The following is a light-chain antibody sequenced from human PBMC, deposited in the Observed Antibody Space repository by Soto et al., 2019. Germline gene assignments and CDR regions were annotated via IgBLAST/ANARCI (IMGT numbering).Light chain of an antibody. Sequence: EIVLTQSPATLSLSPGERATLSCRASQSVSSYLAWYQQKPGQAPRLLIYGASNRATGIPDRFSGSGSGTDFTLTISRLEPEDFAVYYCQKRSSWSGITFGQGTRLEIK. V-gene: IGKV3-11*01. CDR3: QKRSSWSGIT. CDR1: QSVSSY. J-gene: IGKJ5*01. CDR2: GAS.